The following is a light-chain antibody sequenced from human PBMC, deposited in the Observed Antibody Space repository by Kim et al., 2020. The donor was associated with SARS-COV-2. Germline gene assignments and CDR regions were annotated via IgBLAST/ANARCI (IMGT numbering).Light chain of an antibody. Sequence: QSVLTQPPSASGSPGQSVIITCTGTTTDVGSNNFVSWYQQHPGKVPKLIISEVTKRPSGVPDRFSGSRSGNTASLTVSGLQAEDEADYYCTSSAGRNHLVVFGGGTQLTVL. V-gene: IGLV2-8*01. J-gene: IGLJ2*01. CDR2: EVT. CDR3: TSSAGRNHLVV. CDR1: TTDVGSNNF.